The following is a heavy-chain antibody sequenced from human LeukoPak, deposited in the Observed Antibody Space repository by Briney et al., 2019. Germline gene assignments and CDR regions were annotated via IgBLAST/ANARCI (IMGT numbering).Heavy chain of an antibody. CDR2: IYSGGST. J-gene: IGHJ4*02. CDR3: ARASDYGDYGFDY. Sequence: GGSLRLSCAASGFTVSSNYMSWVRQAPGKGLEWVSVIYSGGSTYYADSVKGRFTISRDNSKNTLYLQMNSLRAEDTAVYYCARASDYGDYGFDYWGQGTLVTVS. D-gene: IGHD4-17*01. V-gene: IGHV3-53*01. CDR1: GFTVSSNY.